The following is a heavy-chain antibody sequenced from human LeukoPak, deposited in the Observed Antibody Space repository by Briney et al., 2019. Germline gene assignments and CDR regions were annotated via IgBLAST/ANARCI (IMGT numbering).Heavy chain of an antibody. CDR2: IYYTGSS. CDR1: GESITSYY. CDR3: ARTNWGGDYFDY. J-gene: IGHJ4*02. Sequence: PSETLSLTCIVSGESITSYYWSWIRQPPGKGLEWIGYIYYTGSSKYNPSLKSRVTLSVDTSENQFSLKLSSVTAADTAVYYCARTNWGGDYFDYWGQGTLVTVSS. D-gene: IGHD7-27*01. V-gene: IGHV4-59*12.